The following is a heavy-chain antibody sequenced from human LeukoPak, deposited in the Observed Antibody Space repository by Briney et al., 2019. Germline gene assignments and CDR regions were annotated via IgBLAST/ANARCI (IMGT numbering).Heavy chain of an antibody. CDR3: ARDGYYDILTGYYNLIDY. D-gene: IGHD3-9*01. V-gene: IGHV3-7*01. J-gene: IGHJ4*02. CDR1: GFTFSSYW. CDR2: IKQDGSEK. Sequence: PGGSLRLSCAASGFTFSSYWMSWVRQAPGKGLEWVANIKQDGSEKYYVDSVKGRFTISRDNAKNSLYLQVNSLRAEDTAVYYCARDGYYDILTGYYNLIDYWGQGTLVTVSS.